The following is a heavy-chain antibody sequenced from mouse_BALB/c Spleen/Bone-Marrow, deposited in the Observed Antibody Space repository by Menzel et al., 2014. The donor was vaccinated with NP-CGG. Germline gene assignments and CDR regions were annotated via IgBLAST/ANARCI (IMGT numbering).Heavy chain of an antibody. CDR1: GFNIKDTY. CDR3: ASYRYGWFFDV. CDR2: IDPANGNT. Sequence: VQLQQPGAELVQPGASVKLSCTASGFNIKDTYMHWVKQRPEQGLEWIGRIDPANGNTKYDPKFQGKAPITADTSSNTAYLQLSSLTSEDTAVYYCASYRYGWFFDVWGAGTTVTASS. V-gene: IGHV14-3*02. J-gene: IGHJ1*01. D-gene: IGHD2-14*01.